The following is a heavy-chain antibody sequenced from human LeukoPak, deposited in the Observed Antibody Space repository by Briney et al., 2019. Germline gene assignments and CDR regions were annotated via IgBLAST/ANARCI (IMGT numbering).Heavy chain of an antibody. D-gene: IGHD3-10*01. V-gene: IGHV3-23*01. CDR3: AKDIWFGESQGAFDI. CDR1: GFTYSSYA. Sequence: GGSLRLSCAASGFTYSSYAMSWVRQAPGKGLEWVSAISGSGGSTYYADSVKGRFTISRDNSKNTLYLQMNSLRAEDTAVYYCAKDIWFGESQGAFDIWGQGTMVTVSS. CDR2: ISGSGGST. J-gene: IGHJ3*02.